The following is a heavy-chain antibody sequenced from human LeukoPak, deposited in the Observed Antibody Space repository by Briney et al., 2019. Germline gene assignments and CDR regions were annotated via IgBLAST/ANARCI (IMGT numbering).Heavy chain of an antibody. D-gene: IGHD1-1*01. CDR1: GGSISSYY. CDR2: IYYSGST. Sequence: SETLSLTXTVSGGSISSYYWSWIGQPPGKGLEWIGYIYYSGSTNYNPSLKSRVTISVDTSKNQFSLKLSSVTAADTAVYYCARVRSALPRRGYYYYYMDVWGKGTTVTVSS. V-gene: IGHV4-59*01. J-gene: IGHJ6*03. CDR3: ARVRSALPRRGYYYYYMDV.